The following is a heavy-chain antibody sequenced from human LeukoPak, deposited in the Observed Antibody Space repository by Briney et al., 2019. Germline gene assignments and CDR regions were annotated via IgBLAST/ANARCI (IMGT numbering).Heavy chain of an antibody. Sequence: ASVKVSCKASGYTFTDYYMHWVRQAPGQGLEWMGWINPKSGDTNFAQKFQGRVTMTRDTSITTAYMELSRLTSDGTAVYYCARDYYGSGSFSGHWGQGTLVTVSS. V-gene: IGHV1-2*02. J-gene: IGHJ4*02. CDR1: GYTFTDYY. CDR2: INPKSGDT. D-gene: IGHD3-10*01. CDR3: ARDYYGSGSFSGH.